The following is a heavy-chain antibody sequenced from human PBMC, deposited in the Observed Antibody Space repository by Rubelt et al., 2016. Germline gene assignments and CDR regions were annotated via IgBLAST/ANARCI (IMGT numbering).Heavy chain of an antibody. CDR3: ARGGRDWSYQAAFDP. J-gene: IGHJ5*02. CDR1: GFTFINAW. Sequence: EVQLVESGGALVKPDESLRLSCAASGFTFINAWMNWVRQAPGKGLEWVGRISTETDGGTTDYAAPVQGRFTIYRAESKNTVYRQRTVLEAEDTAVYHCARGGRDWSYQAAFDPWGQGLLVTVSS. CDR2: ISTETDGGTT. D-gene: IGHD1-7*01. V-gene: IGHV3-15*07.